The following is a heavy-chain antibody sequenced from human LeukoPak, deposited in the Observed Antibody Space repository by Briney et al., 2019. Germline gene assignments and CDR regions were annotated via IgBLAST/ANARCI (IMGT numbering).Heavy chain of an antibody. V-gene: IGHV1-8*01. J-gene: IGHJ3*02. CDR2: MNPNSGNT. D-gene: IGHD3-22*01. CDR3: AIAPSPYYYDSSGYYLFSAFDI. CDR1: GYTFTSYD. Sequence: GASVKVSCKASGYTFTSYDINWVRQATGQALEWMGWMNPNSGNTGYAQKFQGRVTMTRNTSISTAYMELSSLRSEDTAVYYCAIAPSPYYYDSSGYYLFSAFDIWGQGTMVTVSS.